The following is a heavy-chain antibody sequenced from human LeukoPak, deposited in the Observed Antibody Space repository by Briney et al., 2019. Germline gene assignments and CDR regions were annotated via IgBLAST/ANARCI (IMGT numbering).Heavy chain of an antibody. Sequence: PSETLSLTCTVSGGSISSYYWSWIRQPAGKGLEWIGRIYTSGSTNYNPSLKSRVTMSVDTSKNKFSLKLSSVTGADTAVYYCARDRSISAAGVDYFDYWGQGTLGTVSS. J-gene: IGHJ4*02. CDR2: IYTSGST. CDR1: GGSISSYY. D-gene: IGHD6-13*01. CDR3: ARDRSISAAGVDYFDY. V-gene: IGHV4-4*07.